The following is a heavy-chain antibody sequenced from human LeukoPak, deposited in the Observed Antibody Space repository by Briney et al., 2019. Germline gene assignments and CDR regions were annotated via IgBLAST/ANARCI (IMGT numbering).Heavy chain of an antibody. CDR3: ARVYYYDSSGREEYFQH. CDR1: GYSISSGYY. J-gene: IGHJ1*01. V-gene: IGHV4-38-2*02. CDR2: IYHSGST. D-gene: IGHD3-22*01. Sequence: PSETLSLTCTVSGYSISSGYYWGWIRQPPGKGLEWIGSIYHSGSTYYNPSLKSRVTISVDTSKNQFSLKLSSVTAADTAVYYCARVYYYDSSGREEYFQHWGQGTLVTVSS.